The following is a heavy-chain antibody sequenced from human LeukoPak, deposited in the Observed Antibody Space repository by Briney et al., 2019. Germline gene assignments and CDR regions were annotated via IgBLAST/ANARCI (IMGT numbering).Heavy chain of an antibody. J-gene: IGHJ6*02. CDR2: IYRGGGT. V-gene: IGHV3-53*01. CDR1: GFTVSSIY. Sequence: PGGSLRLSCAASGFTVSSIYMSWVRQAPGKGLEWVSIIYRGGGTSYANSVRGRFIISRDNYKNTLYLQMNSLRAEDTAVYYCARGAAPDVWGQGTTVTVSS. CDR3: ARGAAPDV. D-gene: IGHD2-15*01.